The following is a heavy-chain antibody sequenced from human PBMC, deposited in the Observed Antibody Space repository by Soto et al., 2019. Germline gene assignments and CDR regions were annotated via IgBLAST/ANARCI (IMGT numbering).Heavy chain of an antibody. CDR1: GFTFGRYA. Sequence: EVQLFESGGGLVQPGGSLRLSCAASGFTFGRYAMTWVRQAPGKGLEWVSGINGNGGDTYYADSVKGRFTISRDNPKNTVYLQMNRLRVEDTAVYYCARIYDFWSRHHDSFDVWGQGTLVIVSS. D-gene: IGHD3-3*01. V-gene: IGHV3-23*01. CDR2: INGNGGDT. CDR3: ARIYDFWSRHHDSFDV. J-gene: IGHJ3*01.